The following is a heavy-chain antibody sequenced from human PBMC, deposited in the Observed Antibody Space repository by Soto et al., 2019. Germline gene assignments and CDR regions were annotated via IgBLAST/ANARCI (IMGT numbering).Heavy chain of an antibody. J-gene: IGHJ4*02. V-gene: IGHV1-69*01. D-gene: IGHD2-21*02. Sequence: ASVKVSCKASGGTFSGYAISWVRQAPGQGLEWMGGIIPIFGTANYAQKFQGRVTITADESTSTAYMELSSLRSEDTAVYYCARDLGGNSDYWGQGTLVTVSS. CDR3: ARDLGGNSDY. CDR2: IIPIFGTA. CDR1: GGTFSGYA.